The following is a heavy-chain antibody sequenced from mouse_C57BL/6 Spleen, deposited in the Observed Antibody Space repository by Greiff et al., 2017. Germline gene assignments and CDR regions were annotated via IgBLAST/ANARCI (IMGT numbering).Heavy chain of an antibody. D-gene: IGHD1-1*02. CDR2: INPNNGGT. CDR1: GYTFTDYY. Sequence: EVKLQQSGPELVKPGASVKISCKASGYTFTDYYMNWVKQSHGKSLEWIGDINPNNGGTSYNQKFKGKATLTVDKSSSTAYMELRSLTSEDSAVYYCARRWGLYYFDYWGQGTTLTVSS. J-gene: IGHJ2*01. CDR3: ARRWGLYYFDY. V-gene: IGHV1-26*01.